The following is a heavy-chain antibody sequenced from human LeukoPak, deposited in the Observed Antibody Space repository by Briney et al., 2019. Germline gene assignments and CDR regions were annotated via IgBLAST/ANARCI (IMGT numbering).Heavy chain of an antibody. J-gene: IGHJ4*02. D-gene: IGHD2-2*01. CDR3: ARMRDVVVPAALDC. V-gene: IGHV4-30-4*08. Sequence: SQTLSLTCTVSGGSISSGDYYWSWIRQPPGKGLEWIGYIYYSGSTYYNPSLKNRVTISVDTSMNQFSLKLSSVTAADTAVYYCARMRDVVVPAALDCWGQGTLVTVSS. CDR2: IYYSGST. CDR1: GGSISSGDYY.